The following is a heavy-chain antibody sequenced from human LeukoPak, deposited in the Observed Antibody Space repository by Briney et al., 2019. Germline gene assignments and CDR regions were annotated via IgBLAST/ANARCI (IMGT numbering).Heavy chain of an antibody. V-gene: IGHV3-64D*06. D-gene: IGHD2-15*01. J-gene: IGHJ4*02. Sequence: PGGSLRLSCSASGFTFSSYAMYWVRQTPGKGLECVSTLSGTGGNTCYADSVKGRFTISRDNSKNTLYLQMSSLRSEDTAVYYCVTDKGGYFDYWGQGTLVTVSS. CDR2: LSGTGGNT. CDR1: GFTFSSYA. CDR3: VTDKGGYFDY.